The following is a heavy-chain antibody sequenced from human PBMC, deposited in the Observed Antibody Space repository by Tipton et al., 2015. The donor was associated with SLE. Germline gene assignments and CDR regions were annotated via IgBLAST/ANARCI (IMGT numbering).Heavy chain of an antibody. V-gene: IGHV4-61*01. CDR3: ARDSSLGNGGPLGFDA. Sequence: TLSLTCTVSGGSVSSGSYYWSWIRQPPGKGLEWIGYIYYSGSTNYNPSLKSRVTISVDTSKNQFSLKLSSVTAADTAVYYCARDSSLGNGGPLGFDAWGQGTLVTVSA. D-gene: IGHD4-23*01. CDR1: GGSVSSGSYY. J-gene: IGHJ5*02. CDR2: IYYSGST.